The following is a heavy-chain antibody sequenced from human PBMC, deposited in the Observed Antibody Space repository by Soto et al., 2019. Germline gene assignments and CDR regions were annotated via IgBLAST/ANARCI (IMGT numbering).Heavy chain of an antibody. D-gene: IGHD4-17*01. CDR3: ARGPDYGGNGRHNWFDP. CDR1: GGSFSGYY. Sequence: SETLSLPCAFYGGSFSGYYWSWIRQPPGKGLEWIGEINHSGSTNYNPSLKSRVTISVDTSKNQFSLKLSSVTTADTAVYYCARGPDYGGNGRHNWFDPWVQGTLVTVSS. V-gene: IGHV4-34*01. CDR2: INHSGST. J-gene: IGHJ5*02.